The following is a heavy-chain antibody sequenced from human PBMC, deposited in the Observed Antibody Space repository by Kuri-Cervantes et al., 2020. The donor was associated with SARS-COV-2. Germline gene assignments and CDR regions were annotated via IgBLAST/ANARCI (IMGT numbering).Heavy chain of an antibody. CDR3: ARGVGWLLHY. CDR2: IKQDGSEK. Sequence: GESLKISCAASGFTFSSYAMSWVRQAPGKGLEWVANIKQDGSEKYYVDSVKGRFTISRDNAKNSLYLQMNSLRAEDTAAYYCARGVGWLLHYWGQGTLVTVSS. J-gene: IGHJ4*02. D-gene: IGHD3-3*01. CDR1: GFTFSSYA. V-gene: IGHV3-7*03.